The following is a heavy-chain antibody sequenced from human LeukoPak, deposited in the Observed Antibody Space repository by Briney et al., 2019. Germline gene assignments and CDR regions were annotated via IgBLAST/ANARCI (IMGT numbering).Heavy chain of an antibody. D-gene: IGHD3-16*01. V-gene: IGHV4-4*07. CDR3: ARVGDYALKD. J-gene: IGHJ4*02. CDR2: IYTSGST. Sequence: SETLSLTCTVSGGIRQPDGKGLEWIGRIYTSGSTNYNPSLKSRVTMSVDTSKNQCTLKLSSVTAADTAVYYCARVGDYALKDWGQGTLVTVSS. CDR1: GG.